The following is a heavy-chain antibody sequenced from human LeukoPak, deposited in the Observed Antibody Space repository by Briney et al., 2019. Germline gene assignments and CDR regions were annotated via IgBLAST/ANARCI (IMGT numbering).Heavy chain of an antibody. CDR1: GGTFSSYA. Sequence: SVKVSCKASGGTFSSYAISWVRQAPGQGLEWMGGIIPIFGTANYAQKFQGRVTITAGESTSTAYMELSSLRSEDTAVYYCARDSIYYYDSSGYYSFDYWGQGTLVTVSS. V-gene: IGHV1-69*13. D-gene: IGHD3-22*01. CDR2: IIPIFGTA. CDR3: ARDSIYYYDSSGYYSFDY. J-gene: IGHJ4*02.